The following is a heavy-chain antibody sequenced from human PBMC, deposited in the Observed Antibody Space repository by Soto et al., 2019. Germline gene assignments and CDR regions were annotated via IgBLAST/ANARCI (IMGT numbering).Heavy chain of an antibody. CDR2: ISWNSGSI. CDR3: AKDIGGMDV. CDR1: GFTFDDYA. J-gene: IGHJ6*03. Sequence: SLRLSCAASGFTFDDYAMHWVRQAPGKGLEWVSGISWNSGSIGYADSVKGRFTISRDNAKNSLYLQMNSLRAEDTALYYCAKDIGGMDVWGKGTTVTVSS. V-gene: IGHV3-9*01.